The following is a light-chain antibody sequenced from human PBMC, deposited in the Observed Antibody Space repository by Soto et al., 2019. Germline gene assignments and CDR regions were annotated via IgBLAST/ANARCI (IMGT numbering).Light chain of an antibody. CDR1: QSISTY. V-gene: IGKV1-39*01. CDR3: QQSYSTPPA. CDR2: AAS. J-gene: IGKJ1*01. Sequence: DIQMTQSPSSLSAFVGDRVTITCRASQSISTYLIWYQQKPGKAPKLLIYAASSLQSGVPSRFSGSGSGTDFTLTISSLQPEDFATYYCQQSYSTPPAFGQGTKVDI.